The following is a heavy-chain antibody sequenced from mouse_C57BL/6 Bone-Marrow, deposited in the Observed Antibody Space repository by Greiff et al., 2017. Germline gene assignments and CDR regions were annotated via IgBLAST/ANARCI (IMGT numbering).Heavy chain of an antibody. CDR3: ARETAQDTNFDV. CDR1: GYTFTSYW. CDR2: IYPGSGST. Sequence: VQLQQPGAELVKPGASVKMSCKASGYTFTSYWITWVKQRPGQGLEWIGDIYPGSGSTNYNEKFKSKATLTVDTSSSTAYMQLSSLTSEDSAVYYCARETAQDTNFDVWGTGTTVTVSS. J-gene: IGHJ1*03. V-gene: IGHV1-55*01. D-gene: IGHD3-2*02.